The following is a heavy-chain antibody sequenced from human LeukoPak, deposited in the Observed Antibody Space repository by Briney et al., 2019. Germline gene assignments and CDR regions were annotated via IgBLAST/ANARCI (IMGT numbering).Heavy chain of an antibody. D-gene: IGHD6-6*01. J-gene: IGHJ6*03. CDR3: AAARPLFPSRKYYMDV. V-gene: IGHV4-4*07. Sequence: SETLSLTCTVSGGSISSYYWSWIRQPAGKGLEGIGRIYTSGSTNYNPSLKSRVTMSVDTSKNQFSLKLSSVTAADTAVYYCAAARPLFPSRKYYMDVWGKGTTVTVSS. CDR2: IYTSGST. CDR1: GGSISSYY.